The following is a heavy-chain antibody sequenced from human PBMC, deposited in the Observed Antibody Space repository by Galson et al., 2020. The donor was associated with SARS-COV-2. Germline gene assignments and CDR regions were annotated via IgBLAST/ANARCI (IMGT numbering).Heavy chain of an antibody. CDR1: GFTFSTYT. CDR3: VKRISVVWGPGGFDH. V-gene: IGHV3-64D*06. J-gene: IGHJ4*02. Sequence: GGSLRLSCSASGFTFSTYTMYWVRQAPGKGLEYISAISNNGGTTIYADSVKGRFTISRDNSKSTLYLQMSSLRAEDTAVYYCVKRISVVWGPGGFDHWGQGTLVTVSS. D-gene: IGHD3-10*01. CDR2: ISNNGGTT.